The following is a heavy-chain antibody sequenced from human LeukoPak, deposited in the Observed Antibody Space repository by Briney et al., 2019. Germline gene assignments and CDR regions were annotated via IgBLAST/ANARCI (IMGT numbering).Heavy chain of an antibody. Sequence: GGSLRLSCAASGFTFEDYGMSWVRQAPGKGLEWVSGINWHGDRTGYADSVKGRFTISRDNAKNSLYLQMNSLRAEDTAAYYCARIPKTTYFDYWGQGTLVTVSS. J-gene: IGHJ4*02. V-gene: IGHV3-20*04. CDR2: INWHGDRT. CDR1: GFTFEDYG. D-gene: IGHD4-17*01. CDR3: ARIPKTTYFDY.